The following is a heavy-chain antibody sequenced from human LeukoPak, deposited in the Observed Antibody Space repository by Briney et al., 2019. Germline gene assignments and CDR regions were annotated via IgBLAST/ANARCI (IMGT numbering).Heavy chain of an antibody. J-gene: IGHJ4*02. Sequence: PSETLSLTCTVSGGSLSSYYWSWIRQPPGKGLEWIGYIYYSGSTNYNPSLKSRVTISVDTSKNQFSLKLSSVTAADTAVYYCATTGYDFWSGYYPFDYWGQGTLVTVSS. CDR2: IYYSGST. CDR1: GGSLSSYY. V-gene: IGHV4-59*01. CDR3: ATTGYDFWSGYYPFDY. D-gene: IGHD3-3*01.